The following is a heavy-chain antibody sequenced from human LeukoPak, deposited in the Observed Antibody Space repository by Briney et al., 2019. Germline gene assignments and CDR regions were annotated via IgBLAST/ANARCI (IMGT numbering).Heavy chain of an antibody. CDR3: ARGGMFYGDYFSLSY. CDR1: GGSISSYY. CDR2: IYYSGSP. Sequence: PSETLSLTCTVSGGSISSYYWSWIRQPPGKGLEGIGYIYYSGSPIYNPSLKTRVTISVDTSKNQSSLKLSSVTAADTAVYYCARGGMFYGDYFSLSYWGQGTLVTVSS. V-gene: IGHV4-59*01. D-gene: IGHD4-17*01. J-gene: IGHJ4*02.